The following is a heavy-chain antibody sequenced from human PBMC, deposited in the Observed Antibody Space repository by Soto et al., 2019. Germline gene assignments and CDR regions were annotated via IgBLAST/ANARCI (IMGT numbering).Heavy chain of an antibody. J-gene: IGHJ4*02. V-gene: IGHV3-23*01. CDR3: VREISVAGGHFDY. CDR2: ISGGGGST. D-gene: IGHD6-19*01. Sequence: GESLKISCAASGFSFNIFAMNWVRQAPGQGLEWVSGISGGGGSTYYADSVKGRFTISRDNAKNSLYLQMNSLRDEDTAVYYCVREISVAGGHFDYWGQGTLVTVSS. CDR1: GFSFNIFA.